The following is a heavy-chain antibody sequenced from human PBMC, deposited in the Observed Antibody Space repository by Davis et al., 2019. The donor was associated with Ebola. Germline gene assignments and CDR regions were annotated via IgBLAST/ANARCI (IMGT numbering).Heavy chain of an antibody. V-gene: IGHV3-74*01. J-gene: IGHJ4*02. CDR2: IHSDGTST. D-gene: IGHD6-19*01. Sequence: HTGGSLRLSCAASGFSFSSTWMHWVRQAPGKGLVWVSRIHSDGTSTIYTDSVKGRFTISRDNSKNTLYLQMNSLRAEDTAVYYCATTPQYSSGQNKPFDYWGQGTLVTVSS. CDR3: ATTPQYSSGQNKPFDY. CDR1: GFSFSSTW.